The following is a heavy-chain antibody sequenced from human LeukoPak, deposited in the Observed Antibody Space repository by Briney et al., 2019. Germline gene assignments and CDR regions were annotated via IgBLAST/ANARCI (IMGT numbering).Heavy chain of an antibody. CDR1: GGSISSSNW. CDR3: ARDRGYYYDSRFDY. Sequence: SETLSLTCTVSGGSISSSNWWSWLRQPPGKGLEWIGEIYHSGSTNYNPSLKSRVTISVDTSKNQFSLKLSSVTAADTAVYYCARDRGYYYDSRFDYWGQGTLVTVSS. D-gene: IGHD3-22*01. CDR2: IYHSGST. J-gene: IGHJ4*02. V-gene: IGHV4-4*02.